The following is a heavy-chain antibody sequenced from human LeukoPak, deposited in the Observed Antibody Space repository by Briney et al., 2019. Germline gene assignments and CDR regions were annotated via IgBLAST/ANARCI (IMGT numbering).Heavy chain of an antibody. D-gene: IGHD2-15*01. CDR2: INHSGST. J-gene: IGHJ5*02. V-gene: IGHV4-34*01. CDR3: ATRHAVAIVRRENWFDP. Sequence: SETLSLTCAVYGGSFSGYYWSWIRQPPGKGLEWIGEINHSGSTNYNPSLKSRVTIPVDTSKNQFSLNLSSVTAADTAVYYCATRHAVAIVRRENWFDPWGQGTLVTVSS. CDR1: GGSFSGYY.